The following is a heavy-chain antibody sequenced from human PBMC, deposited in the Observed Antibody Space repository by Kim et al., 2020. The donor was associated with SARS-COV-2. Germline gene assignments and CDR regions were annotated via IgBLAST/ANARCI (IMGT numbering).Heavy chain of an antibody. CDR2: INPSGGST. CDR3: ARGWGGGGAVVVVAANDNWFDP. J-gene: IGHJ5*02. Sequence: ASVKVSCKASGYTFTSYYMHWVRQAPGQGLEWMGIINPSGGSTSYAQKFQGRVTMTRDTSTSTVYMELSSLRSEDTAVYYCARGWGGGGAVVVVAANDNWFDPWGQGTLVTVSS. D-gene: IGHD2-15*01. CDR1: GYTFTSYY. V-gene: IGHV1-46*03.